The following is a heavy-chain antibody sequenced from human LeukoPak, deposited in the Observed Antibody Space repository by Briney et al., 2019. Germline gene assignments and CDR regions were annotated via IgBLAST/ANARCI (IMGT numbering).Heavy chain of an antibody. CDR2: IWYDGRNK. J-gene: IGHJ4*02. CDR3: ARDDLGRGYTPDY. CDR1: GFTFSSHA. V-gene: IGHV3-33*01. Sequence: GRSLRLSCAASGFTFSSHAMHWVRQAPGKGLEWVAVIWYDGRNKHYADSVKGRFTISRDNSKNTLYLQMNSLRAEDTAVYYCARDDLGRGYTPDYWGQGTLVTVSS. D-gene: IGHD1-1*01.